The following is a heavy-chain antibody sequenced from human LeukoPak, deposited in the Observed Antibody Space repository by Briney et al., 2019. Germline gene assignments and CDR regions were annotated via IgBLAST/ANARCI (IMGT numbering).Heavy chain of an antibody. CDR3: ARVVGFYDSSAFDL. Sequence: SETLSLTCTVSGGSISSYYWSWIRQPPGKGLEWIGYVYYTGSTKYNPSLTSRVTMSIDTSKNQFSLRLSSVTAADTAVYYCARVVGFYDSSAFDLWGQGTLVTVSS. D-gene: IGHD3-22*01. J-gene: IGHJ5*02. V-gene: IGHV4-59*01. CDR2: VYYTGST. CDR1: GGSISSYY.